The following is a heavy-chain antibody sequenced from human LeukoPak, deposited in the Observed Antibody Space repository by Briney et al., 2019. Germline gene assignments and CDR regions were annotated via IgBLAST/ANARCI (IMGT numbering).Heavy chain of an antibody. V-gene: IGHV3-64*01. D-gene: IGHD6-13*01. Sequence: PGGSLRLSCAASGFTFSSYAMHWVRQAPGKGLEYVSAISSNGGSTYYANSVKGRFTISRDNSKNTLYLQMGSLRAEDTAVYYCARDQGMARALDIWGQGTMVTVSS. J-gene: IGHJ3*02. CDR1: GFTFSSYA. CDR2: ISSNGGST. CDR3: ARDQGMARALDI.